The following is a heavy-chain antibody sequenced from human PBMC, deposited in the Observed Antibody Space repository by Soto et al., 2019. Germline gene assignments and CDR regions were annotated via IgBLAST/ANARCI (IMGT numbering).Heavy chain of an antibody. CDR1: GYTFTSYG. CDR3: ARDLGYCSGGSCYSDRGWFDP. D-gene: IGHD2-15*01. J-gene: IGHJ5*02. V-gene: IGHV1-18*01. CDR2: ISAYNGNT. Sequence: ASVKVSCKASGYTFTSYGISWVPQAPGQGLEGMGWISAYNGNTNYAQKLQGRVTMTTDTSTSTAYMELRSLRSDDTAVYYCARDLGYCSGGSCYSDRGWFDPWGQGTLVTVSS.